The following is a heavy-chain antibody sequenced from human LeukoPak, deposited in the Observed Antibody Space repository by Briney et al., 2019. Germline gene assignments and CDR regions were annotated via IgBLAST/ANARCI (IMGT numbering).Heavy chain of an antibody. CDR1: GYTFTSYD. CDR2: MNPNSGNT. J-gene: IGHJ6*03. CDR3: ARRGAVVVPAAIRYYYYYMDV. D-gene: IGHD2-2*01. V-gene: IGHV1-8*01. Sequence: ASVKVSCKASGYTFTSYDINWVRRATGQGLEWMGWMNPNSGNTGYAQKFQGRVTMTRDTSTSTVYMELSSLRSEDTAVYYCARRGAVVVPAAIRYYYYYMDVWGKGTTVTISS.